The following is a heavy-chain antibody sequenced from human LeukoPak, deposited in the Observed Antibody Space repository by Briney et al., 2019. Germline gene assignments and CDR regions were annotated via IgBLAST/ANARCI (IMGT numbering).Heavy chain of an antibody. V-gene: IGHV1-2*06. CDR3: ARDHSYYYDSSGYPFGD. CDR2: INPNSGGT. J-gene: IGHJ4*02. D-gene: IGHD3-22*01. CDR1: GYTFTGYY. Sequence: ASVKVSCKASGYTFTGYYMHWVRQAPGQGLEWMGRINPNSGGTNYAQKFQGRVTMTRDTSISTAYMELSRLRSDDTAVYYCARDHSYYYDSSGYPFGDWGQGTLVTVSS.